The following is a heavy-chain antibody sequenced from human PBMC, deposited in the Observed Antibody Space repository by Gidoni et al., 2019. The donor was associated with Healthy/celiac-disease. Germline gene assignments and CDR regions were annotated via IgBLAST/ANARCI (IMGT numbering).Heavy chain of an antibody. CDR2: IYYSGST. D-gene: IGHD6-19*01. V-gene: IGHV4-30-4*01. CDR1: GGSIRSGDYY. CDR3: ARVGSSGWDAFDI. Sequence: QVQLQESGPGLVKPSQTLSLTCPVSGGSIRSGDYYWRWIRQPPGKGLECIGYIYYSGSTYYNPSLKSRLTISVDTSKNQFSLRLSSVTAADTAVYYCARVGSSGWDAFDIWGQGTMVTVSS. J-gene: IGHJ3*02.